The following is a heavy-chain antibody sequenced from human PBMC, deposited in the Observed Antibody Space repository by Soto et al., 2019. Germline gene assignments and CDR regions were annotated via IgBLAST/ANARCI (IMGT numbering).Heavy chain of an antibody. CDR3: AKIYTWNEWQGGSDY. V-gene: IGHV1-2*02. Sequence: QVHLEQSGAEVKKAGASVKISCKASGYSFAAYYINWVRQVSGQGLEWMGWINPNTGVTDHAQKFQGRVTLTRDTSIKTAYLELTSLRSDDTAVYYCAKIYTWNEWQGGSDYWGQGTLLTVSS. CDR1: GYSFAAYY. D-gene: IGHD3-3*01. CDR2: INPNTGVT. J-gene: IGHJ4*02.